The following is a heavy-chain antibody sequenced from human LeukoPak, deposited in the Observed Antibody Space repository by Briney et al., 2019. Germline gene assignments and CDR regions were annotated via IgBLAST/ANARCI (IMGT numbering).Heavy chain of an antibody. CDR1: GFTFSSYA. D-gene: IGHD6-6*01. CDR2: ISSNGGGR. CDR3: EKGWEYSNRCYDY. J-gene: IGHJ4*02. Sequence: HPGGSLRLSCSASGFTFSSYAMHWVRQAPGKGLEYVSAISSNGGGRYYADSVKGRFTISRDNSKNTLYLQMSSLGAEDTAVYYCEKGWEYSNRCYDYWGQGTLVTVSS. V-gene: IGHV3-64D*08.